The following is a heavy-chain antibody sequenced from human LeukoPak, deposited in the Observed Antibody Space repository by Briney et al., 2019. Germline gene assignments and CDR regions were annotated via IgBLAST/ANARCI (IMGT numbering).Heavy chain of an antibody. D-gene: IGHD6-13*01. CDR3: AKSYSARLGQESYYYFYVDV. CDR1: GDSVSSNIAA. CDR2: TYDRAKWYN. J-gene: IGHJ6*03. Sequence: SQTLSLTCAISGDSVSSNIAAWNWIRQSPSRGLEWLGRTYDRAKWYNDYAMSVKSRITINPDTFKNQFSLQLSSVTSEDTAVYYCAKSYSARLGQESYYYFYVDVWGKGTTITVSS. V-gene: IGHV6-1*01.